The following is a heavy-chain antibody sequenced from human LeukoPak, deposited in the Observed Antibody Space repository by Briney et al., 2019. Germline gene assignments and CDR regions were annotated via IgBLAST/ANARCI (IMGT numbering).Heavy chain of an antibody. D-gene: IGHD2-21*01. CDR2: MNPNSGNT. Sequence: ASVKVSCKASGYTFTSYDINWVRQATGQGLEWMGWMNPNSGNTGYAQKFQGRVTITRNTSISTAYMELSSLRSEDTAVYYCAIDARSPGVVVIAPWFDPWGQGTLVTVSS. CDR1: GYTFTSYD. CDR3: AIDARSPGVVVIAPWFDP. J-gene: IGHJ5*02. V-gene: IGHV1-8*03.